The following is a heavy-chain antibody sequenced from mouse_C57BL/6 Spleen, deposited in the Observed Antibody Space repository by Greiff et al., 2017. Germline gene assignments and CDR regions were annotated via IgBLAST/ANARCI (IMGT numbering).Heavy chain of an antibody. Sequence: EVMLVESGGDLVKPGGSLKLSCAASGFTFSSYGLSWVRQTPDKRLAWVATISSGGCYTYYPDSVQGRITISRDNAKNSLYLQMSSLNSEDTAMYYCARHEGNPFAYWGQGTLVTVSA. CDR3: ARHEGNPFAY. D-gene: IGHD2-1*01. CDR2: ISSGGCYT. CDR1: GFTFSSYG. V-gene: IGHV5-6*01. J-gene: IGHJ3*01.